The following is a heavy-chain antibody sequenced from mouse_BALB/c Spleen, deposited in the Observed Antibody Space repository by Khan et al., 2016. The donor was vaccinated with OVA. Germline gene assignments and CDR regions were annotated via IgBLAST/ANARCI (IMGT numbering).Heavy chain of an antibody. V-gene: IGHV2-3*01. CDR1: GFSLTNYG. CDR2: IWGDGNT. Sequence: VQLQESGPGLVAPSQSLSITCTVSGFSLTNYGVSWVRQPPGKGLEWLGVIWGDGNTNFHSALRSRLSISKDNSKSQVFLKLNSLQTDDTATYYCAKDRGYYAVDYWGQGTSVTVSS. CDR3: AKDRGYYAVDY. J-gene: IGHJ4*01.